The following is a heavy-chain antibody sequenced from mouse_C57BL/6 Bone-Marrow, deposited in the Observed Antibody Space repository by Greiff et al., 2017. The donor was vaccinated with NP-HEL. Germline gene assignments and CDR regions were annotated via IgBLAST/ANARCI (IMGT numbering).Heavy chain of an antibody. CDR1: GFTFSDYG. Sequence: EVKLVESGGGLVKPGGSLKLSCAASGFTFSDYGMHWVRQAPEKGLEWVAYISSGSSTIYYADTVKGRFTISRDNAKNTLFLQMTSLRSEDTAMDYCARRGITTVAPRGHWYFDVWGTGTTVTVSS. CDR2: ISSGSSTI. CDR3: ARRGITTVAPRGHWYFDV. V-gene: IGHV5-17*01. J-gene: IGHJ1*03. D-gene: IGHD1-1*01.